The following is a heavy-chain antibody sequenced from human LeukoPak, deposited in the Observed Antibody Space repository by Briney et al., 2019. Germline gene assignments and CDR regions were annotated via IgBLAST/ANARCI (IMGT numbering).Heavy chain of an antibody. CDR3: ARGLWGAAAGTDY. V-gene: IGHV4-34*01. CDR1: GGSFSGYY. J-gene: IGHJ4*02. CDR2: INHSGST. Sequence: PSETLSLTCAVYGGSFSGYYWSWIRQPPGKGLEWIGEINHSGSTNYNPSLKSRVTISVDTSKNQFSLKLSSVTAADTAVYYCARGLWGAAAGTDYWGQGTLVTVSS. D-gene: IGHD6-13*01.